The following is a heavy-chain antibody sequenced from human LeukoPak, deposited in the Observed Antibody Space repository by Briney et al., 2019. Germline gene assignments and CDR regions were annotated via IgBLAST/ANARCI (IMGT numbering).Heavy chain of an antibody. V-gene: IGHV3-30*18. J-gene: IGHJ4*02. D-gene: IGHD1-26*01. CDR3: AKETGRWELE. CDR2: ISYDGSDR. Sequence: GGSLRLSCAASGFTFSSYGMHWVRQAPGKGLECVAIISYDGSDRYYADSVKGRFTISRDNSKNTVYLQMNSLRPEDTAVYYCAKETGRWELEWGQGTLVTVSS. CDR1: GFTFSSYG.